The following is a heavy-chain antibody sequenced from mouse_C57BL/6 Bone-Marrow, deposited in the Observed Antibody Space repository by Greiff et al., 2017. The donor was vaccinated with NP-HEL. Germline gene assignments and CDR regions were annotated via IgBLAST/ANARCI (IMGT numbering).Heavy chain of an antibody. Sequence: VQLQQSGAELVRPGASVKLSCTASGFNIKDDYMHWVKQRPEQGLEWIGWIDPENGDTEYASKFQGKATITADKSSNTAYLQLSSLTSEDTAVYYCTTRLWFAYWGQGTLVTVSA. V-gene: IGHV14-4*01. J-gene: IGHJ3*01. CDR3: TTRLWFAY. CDR2: IDPENGDT. CDR1: GFNIKDDY.